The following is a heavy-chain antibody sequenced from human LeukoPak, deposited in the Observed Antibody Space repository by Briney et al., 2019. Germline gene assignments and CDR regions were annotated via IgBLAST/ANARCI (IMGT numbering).Heavy chain of an antibody. J-gene: IGHJ5*02. CDR2: ISYDESNK. CDR1: GFTFRSYA. Sequence: GGSLRLSCAASGFTFRSYAMHWVRQAPGKGLEWVAVISYDESNKYYADSVKGRFTISRDNSKNTLYVQMNSLRAEDTAVYYCAADLCSSTSCPPFDPWGQGTLVTVSS. CDR3: AADLCSSTSCPPFDP. D-gene: IGHD2-2*01. V-gene: IGHV3-30*04.